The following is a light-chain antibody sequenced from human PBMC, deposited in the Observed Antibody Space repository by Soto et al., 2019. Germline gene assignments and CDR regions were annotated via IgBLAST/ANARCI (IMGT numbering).Light chain of an antibody. Sequence: DIQMTQSPSALAASVGDRVTITCRASQSIGRWLAWYQQKPGKAPRLLIYDASTLETGVPSRFSGSGSGTGFTLTISSLRSEDSAIYYCQQYFEWPPMTFGQGTKVEI. CDR3: QQYFEWPPMT. CDR2: DAS. V-gene: IGKV1-5*01. J-gene: IGKJ1*01. CDR1: QSIGRW.